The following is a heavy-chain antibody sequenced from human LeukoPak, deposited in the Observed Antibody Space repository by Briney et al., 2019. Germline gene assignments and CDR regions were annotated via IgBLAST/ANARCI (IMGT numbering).Heavy chain of an antibody. V-gene: IGHV3-23*01. Sequence: GGSLRLSCAASGFTFSSYALSWVRRAPGKGLDWVSTISGSGGSTYYGDSVKGRFTISRDNSKNTLYLQMNSLRAEDTAVYYCVTQYFDYWGQGTLVTVSS. CDR2: ISGSGGST. CDR3: VTQYFDY. J-gene: IGHJ4*02. CDR1: GFTFSSYA. D-gene: IGHD4-11*01.